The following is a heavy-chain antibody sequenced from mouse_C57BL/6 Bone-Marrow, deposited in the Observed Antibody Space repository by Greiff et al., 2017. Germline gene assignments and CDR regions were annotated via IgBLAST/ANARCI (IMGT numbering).Heavy chain of an antibody. D-gene: IGHD2-4*01. CDR2: IDPEDGDT. CDR1: GFNIQDYY. CDR3: TTDGDYDEAMDY. J-gene: IGHJ4*01. Sequence: EVQLQQSGAELVRPGASVKLSCTASGFNIQDYYIHWVKQRPEQGLEWIGRIDPEDGDTEYAPKFQGKATMTADTSSNTAYLQLSSLTSEDTAVYYCTTDGDYDEAMDYWGQGTSVTVSS. V-gene: IGHV14-1*01.